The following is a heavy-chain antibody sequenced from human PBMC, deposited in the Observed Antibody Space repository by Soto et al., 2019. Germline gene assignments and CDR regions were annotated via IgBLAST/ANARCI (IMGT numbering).Heavy chain of an antibody. CDR2: IHYTGKD. Sequence: PSENLSLTCAVSGGSIRGSHYNWGGNRHPPGKGLEWIGSIHYTGKDYYNQPLRSRVTIYVDTSKNEFSLNLNSVTAADTAVYYCAITPGIEVDGPDYWGQGTLVPVSS. CDR1: GGSIRGSHYN. V-gene: IGHV4-39*01. J-gene: IGHJ4*02. D-gene: IGHD3-22*01. CDR3: AITPGIEVDGPDY.